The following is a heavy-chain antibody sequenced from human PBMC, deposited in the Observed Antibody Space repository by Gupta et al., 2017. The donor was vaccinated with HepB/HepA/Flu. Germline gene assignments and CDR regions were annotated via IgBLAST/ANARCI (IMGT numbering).Heavy chain of an antibody. CDR1: GYTFTGYY. CDR3: ARGTSDGIAAADDYYYYGMDV. D-gene: IGHD6-13*01. Sequence: QVQLVQSGAEVKKPGASVKDSCKASGYTFTGYYMHWVRQAPGHGLTWRGWINPNSGGTNYAQKFQGWVTMTRDTSISTAYMELSRLRSDDTAVYYCARGTSDGIAAADDYYYYGMDVWGQGTTVTVSS. J-gene: IGHJ6*02. CDR2: INPNSGGT. V-gene: IGHV1-2*04.